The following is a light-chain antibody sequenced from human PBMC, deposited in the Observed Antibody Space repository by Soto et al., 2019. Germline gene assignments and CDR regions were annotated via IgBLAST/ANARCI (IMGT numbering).Light chain of an antibody. CDR1: SSDVGSYNF. Sequence: QSALTQPASVSGSPGQSITISCTGTSSDVGSYNFVSWYQHHPGKAPKLMIYEGSKRPSGVSYCFSGSKSGNTASLTISGLQAEDEADYYCCSYAGSSTLVFGGGTKLTVL. J-gene: IGLJ2*01. CDR3: CSYAGSSTLV. V-gene: IGLV2-23*01. CDR2: EGS.